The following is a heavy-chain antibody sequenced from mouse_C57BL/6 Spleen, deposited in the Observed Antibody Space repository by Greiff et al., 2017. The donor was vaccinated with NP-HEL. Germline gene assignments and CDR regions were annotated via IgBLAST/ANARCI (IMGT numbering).Heavy chain of an antibody. V-gene: IGHV1-54*01. J-gene: IGHJ4*01. CDR3: ARFGYYPDY. D-gene: IGHD2-3*01. CDR2: INPGSGGT. CDR1: GYAFTNYL. Sequence: VQLQQSGAELVRPGTSVKVSCKASGYAFTNYLIEWVKQRPGQGLEWIGVINPGSGGTNYNEKFKGKATLTAEKTSSTAYMQLSSLTSEDSAVYFCARFGYYPDYWGQGTSVTVSS.